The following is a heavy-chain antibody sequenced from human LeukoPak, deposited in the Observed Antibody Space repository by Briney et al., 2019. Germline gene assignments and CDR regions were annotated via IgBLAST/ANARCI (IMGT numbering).Heavy chain of an antibody. V-gene: IGHV3-7*01. CDR3: ARISYSSGYL. J-gene: IGHJ4*02. Sequence: TGGSLRLSCAASGFTFTTYWMAWVRQAPGKGLEWVANIKQDGSEAVYADSVRGRFTISRDNAKNSLYLQMNSLRAEDTAVYYCARISYSSGYLWGQGTLVTVSS. CDR1: GFTFTTYW. CDR2: IKQDGSEA. D-gene: IGHD3-22*01.